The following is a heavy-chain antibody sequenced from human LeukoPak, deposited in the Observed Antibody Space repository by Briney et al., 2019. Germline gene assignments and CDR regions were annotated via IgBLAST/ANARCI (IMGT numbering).Heavy chain of an antibody. V-gene: IGHV3-23*01. Sequence: GSLRLSCAASGFTFSSYAMSWVRQAPGKGLEWVSGISGSGDNTYYADSVKGRFTISRDNSKNTLYVQVNSLGTEDTAAYYCAKGSYYDSSGSFYFDYWGQGTLVTVSS. CDR3: AKGSYYDSSGSFYFDY. D-gene: IGHD3-22*01. J-gene: IGHJ4*02. CDR2: ISGSGDNT. CDR1: GFTFSSYA.